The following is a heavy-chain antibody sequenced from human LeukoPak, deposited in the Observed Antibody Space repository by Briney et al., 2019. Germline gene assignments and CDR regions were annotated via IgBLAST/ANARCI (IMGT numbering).Heavy chain of an antibody. V-gene: IGHV4-59*01. D-gene: IGHD3-22*01. Sequence: SETLSLTXTVSGDSISSYYWSWIRQPPGKGLEWIGHMYYSGRTNYNPSLKSRVTISVDTSKNQFSLKLSSVTTADTAVYYCARGYHDSSGYWLSYFDYWGQGTLVTVSS. CDR1: GDSISSYY. CDR2: MYYSGRT. J-gene: IGHJ4*02. CDR3: ARGYHDSSGYWLSYFDY.